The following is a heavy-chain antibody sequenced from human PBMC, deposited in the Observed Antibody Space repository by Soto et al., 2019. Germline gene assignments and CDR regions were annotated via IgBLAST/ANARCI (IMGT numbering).Heavy chain of an antibody. Sequence: EVQLVESGGGLVPPGGSLRLSCAVSGFTFSSFWMHWVRQAPGEGLVWVSRINTDGSSTSYADSVKGRFTISRDNAKNTLYLQMNSVRVEDTAMYYCAKRGVDTFGLSYWGQGTLVTVSS. J-gene: IGHJ4*02. V-gene: IGHV3-74*01. CDR1: GFTFSSFW. CDR3: AKRGVDTFGLSY. CDR2: INTDGSST. D-gene: IGHD3-10*01.